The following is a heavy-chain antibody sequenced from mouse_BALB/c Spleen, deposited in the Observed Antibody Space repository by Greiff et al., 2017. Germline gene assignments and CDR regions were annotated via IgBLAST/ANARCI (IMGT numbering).Heavy chain of an antibody. Sequence: QVTLKVSGPGILQPSQTLSLTCSFSGFSLSTSGMGVSWIRQPSGKGLEWLAHIYWDDDKRYNPSLKSRLTISKDTSRNQVFLKITSVDTADTATYYCARRALITTARGYYAMDYWGQGTSVTVSS. CDR1: GFSLSTSGMG. D-gene: IGHD1-2*01. CDR3: ARRALITTARGYYAMDY. CDR2: IYWDDDK. J-gene: IGHJ4*01. V-gene: IGHV8-12*01.